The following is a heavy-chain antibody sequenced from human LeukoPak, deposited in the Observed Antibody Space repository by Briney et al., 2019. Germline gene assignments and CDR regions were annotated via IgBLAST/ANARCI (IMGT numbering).Heavy chain of an antibody. CDR2: MNPNSGNA. Sequence: ASVKVSCKASGYTFTCYDINWVRQATGQGLEWMGWMNPNSGNASYSQKFQGRVTMTRNTSISTAYMELGSVRSEDTAVYYCARVMFGEQWLVSTSGFDPWGQGTLVTVSS. V-gene: IGHV1-8*01. CDR3: ARVMFGEQWLVSTSGFDP. J-gene: IGHJ5*02. CDR1: GYTFTCYD. D-gene: IGHD6-19*01.